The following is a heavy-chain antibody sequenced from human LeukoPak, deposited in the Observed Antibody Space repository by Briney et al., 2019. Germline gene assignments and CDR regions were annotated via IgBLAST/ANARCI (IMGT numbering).Heavy chain of an antibody. J-gene: IGHJ3*02. V-gene: IGHV3-48*03. CDR3: ARDTLEYSNSPDALDI. CDR2: IGSSGSTV. Sequence: PGGSLRLSCAASGFTFDDYAMHWVRQAPGKGLEWVSYIGSSGSTVYYADSVKGRFTISRGNAKNSLYMQMESLRGEDTAIYYCARDTLEYSNSPDALDIWGQGTMVTVSS. CDR1: GFTFDDYA. D-gene: IGHD4-23*01.